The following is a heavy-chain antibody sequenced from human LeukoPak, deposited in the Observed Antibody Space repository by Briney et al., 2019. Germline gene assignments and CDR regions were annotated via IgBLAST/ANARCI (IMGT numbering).Heavy chain of an antibody. CDR2: ISSSSSYI. D-gene: IGHD3-22*01. CDR3: ARDPLPITRILVVNYFDY. V-gene: IGHV3-21*01. Sequence: GGTLRLSCAASGFTFSSSSMNWVRQAPGKGLEWVSSISSSSSYIYYADSVKGRFTISRDNAQNSLYLQMNSLRAEDTAVYYCARDPLPITRILVVNYFDYWGQGTLVTVSS. J-gene: IGHJ4*02. CDR1: GFTFSSSS.